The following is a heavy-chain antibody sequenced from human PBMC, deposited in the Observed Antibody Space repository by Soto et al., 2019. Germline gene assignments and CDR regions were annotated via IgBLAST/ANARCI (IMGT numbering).Heavy chain of an antibody. CDR2: INPKSGGT. CDR1: GYTFTVYY. J-gene: IGHJ4*02. D-gene: IGHD1-26*01. V-gene: IGHV1-2*02. Sequence: ASVKVSCKASGYTFTVYYMHWVLQAPGQGLEWMGWINPKSGGTMYPQKFQGRVTMTWDTSISTAYMALTRLRSDDTAVYYCARDLAKGGGSAGFGYWGQGTLVTVSS. CDR3: ARDLAKGGGSAGFGY.